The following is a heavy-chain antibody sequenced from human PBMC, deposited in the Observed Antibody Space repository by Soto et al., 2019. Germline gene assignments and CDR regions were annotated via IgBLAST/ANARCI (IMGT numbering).Heavy chain of an antibody. CDR2: INPSGGST. J-gene: IGHJ4*02. D-gene: IGHD1-26*01. Sequence: QVQLVQSGAEVKKPGASVKVSCKASVYTFTRFYMHWVRQAPGQWLEWMGLINPSGGSTSYAQNFQGRVTMTRDTSTSTVYMELSSLRSEDTAVYYCARESMSAREVDPYWGQGTLVTVSS. CDR3: ARESMSAREVDPY. V-gene: IGHV1-46*01. CDR1: VYTFTRFY.